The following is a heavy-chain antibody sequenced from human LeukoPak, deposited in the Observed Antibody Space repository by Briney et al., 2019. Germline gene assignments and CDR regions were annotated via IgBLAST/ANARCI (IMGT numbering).Heavy chain of an antibody. CDR2: MSSGGTYI. Sequence: PGGSLRLSCAASGFTFSSYSMTWVRQAPGKGLEWVSSMSSGGTYIYYADSGRGRFTISRDNAKNSLYLLMNSLRVEDTAVYYCARDRPTGPSRRFVVQWGQGTLVTVSS. J-gene: IGHJ4*02. CDR3: ARDRPTGPSRRFVVQ. CDR1: GFTFSSYS. D-gene: IGHD2-15*01. V-gene: IGHV3-21*01.